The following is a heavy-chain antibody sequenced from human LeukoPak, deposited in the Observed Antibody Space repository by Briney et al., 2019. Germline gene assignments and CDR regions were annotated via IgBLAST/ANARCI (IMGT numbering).Heavy chain of an antibody. J-gene: IGHJ4*02. Sequence: SGGSLRLSCAASGFTFSSYAMNWVRQAPGKGLEWVSAINAGGGSTYYADSVKGRFTISRDNSKNTLYLQMNSLRAEDTAVYYCAKPARTDYVDYRGQGTLVTVSS. V-gene: IGHV3-23*01. CDR3: AKPARTDYVDY. CDR2: INAGGGST. CDR1: GFTFSSYA. D-gene: IGHD1-14*01.